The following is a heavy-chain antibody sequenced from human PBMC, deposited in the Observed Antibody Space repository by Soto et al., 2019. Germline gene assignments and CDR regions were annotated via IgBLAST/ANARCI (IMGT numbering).Heavy chain of an antibody. D-gene: IGHD1-7*01. CDR2: ISSNGGTT. V-gene: IGHV3-64*01. CDR1: GFTFSSYD. CDR3: VRRVSGNYDY. Sequence: EVQLAESGGGMVQPGGSLRLSCVASGFTFSSYDMHWVRQAPGKGLEYVSSISSNGGTTYYGNSVKGRFTISRDNSKTTLSLQMGSLRAEYMAVYYCVRRVSGNYDYWGQGTLGTVSS. J-gene: IGHJ4*02.